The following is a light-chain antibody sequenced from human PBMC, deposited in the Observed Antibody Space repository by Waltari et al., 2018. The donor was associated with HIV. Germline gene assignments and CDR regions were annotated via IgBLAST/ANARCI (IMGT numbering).Light chain of an antibody. Sequence: DIVMFQSQPFPPVTTAEPAAISCTSNQSHHRNAYNYVNWYLQMPGHSPQLLSYLDSIRASGVPDRFTGSGFGTDFTLKINRVAAEDDGLYYCMQALQTPFTFGPGTKVHIK. J-gene: IGKJ3*01. CDR2: LDS. CDR1: QSHHRNAYNY. V-gene: IGKV2-28*01. CDR3: MQALQTPFT.